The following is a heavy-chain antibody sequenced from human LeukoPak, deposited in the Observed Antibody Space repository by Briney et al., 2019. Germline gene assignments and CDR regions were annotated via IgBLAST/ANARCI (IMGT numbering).Heavy chain of an antibody. J-gene: IGHJ4*02. CDR1: GFTFSRCR. CDR2: INQDGSEV. V-gene: IGHV3-7*01. D-gene: IGHD3-16*01. Sequence: PGGSLRLSCAASGFTFSRCRMSWVRQPPGKGLEWVANINQDGSEVYYVDSVKGRFTVSTDNAKNSLYLQMTSLRAEDTAVYYCASSWGSAIDFWGQGTLVTVSS. CDR3: ASSWGSAIDF.